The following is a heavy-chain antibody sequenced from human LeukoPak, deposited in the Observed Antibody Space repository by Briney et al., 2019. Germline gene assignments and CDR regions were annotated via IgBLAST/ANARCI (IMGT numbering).Heavy chain of an antibody. Sequence: GGSLRLSCVASGFTFDDYAMHWVRQVPGKGLEWVSGISWNSGSIGYVDPMKGRFTISRDNAKNSLYLQMNSLRAEDTAVYYCARVARVGGGYGYNSGLFDYWGQGTLVTVSS. V-gene: IGHV3-9*01. CDR2: ISWNSGSI. D-gene: IGHD5-24*01. CDR3: ARVARVGGGYGYNSGLFDY. J-gene: IGHJ4*02. CDR1: GFTFDDYA.